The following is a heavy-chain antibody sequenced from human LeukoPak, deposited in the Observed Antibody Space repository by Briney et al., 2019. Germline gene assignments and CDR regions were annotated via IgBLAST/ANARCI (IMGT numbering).Heavy chain of an antibody. V-gene: IGHV3-23*01. Sequence: GGSLRLSCAASGFTFSSHAVSWVRQAPGKGLEWVSVISDNGGATYYADSVKGRFTISRDNSKNTLYLQMNSLRAEDTAVYYCARGSDTAMAPGVDYWGQGTLVTVSS. CDR2: ISDNGGAT. CDR1: GFTFSSHA. D-gene: IGHD5-18*01. CDR3: ARGSDTAMAPGVDY. J-gene: IGHJ4*02.